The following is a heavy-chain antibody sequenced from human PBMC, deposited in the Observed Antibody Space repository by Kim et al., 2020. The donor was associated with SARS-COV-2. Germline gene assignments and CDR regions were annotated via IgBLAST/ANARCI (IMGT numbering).Heavy chain of an antibody. CDR2: IKADNCNT. Sequence: ASVKVSCKASGYTFTSYAMHWVRQAPGQRLEWMGWIKADNCNTKYSQKFQGRVTITRDTSASTAHMELSSLRSEDTALYYCARDIYKYERGGVAISFGMDVWGQSTSVTIPT. J-gene: IGHJ6*01. V-gene: IGHV1-3*01. D-gene: IGHD2-15*01. CDR3: ARDIYKYERGGVAISFGMDV. CDR1: GYTFTSYA.